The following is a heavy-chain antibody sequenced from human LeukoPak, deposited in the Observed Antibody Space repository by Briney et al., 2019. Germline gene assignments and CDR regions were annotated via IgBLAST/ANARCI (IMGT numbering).Heavy chain of an antibody. CDR1: EFTFDDYG. CDR3: ARGYYGYDYYYYYYMDV. CDR2: INWNGGST. D-gene: IGHD3-10*01. J-gene: IGHJ6*03. V-gene: IGHV3-20*04. Sequence: GGSLRLSCAASEFTFDDYGMSWVRQAPGKGLEWVSGINWNGGSTGYADSVKGRFTISRDNAKNSLYLQMNSLRAEDTALYYRARGYYGYDYYYYYYMDVWGKGTTVTVSS.